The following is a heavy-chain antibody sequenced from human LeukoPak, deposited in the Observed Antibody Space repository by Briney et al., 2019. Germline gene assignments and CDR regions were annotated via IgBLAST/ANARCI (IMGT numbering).Heavy chain of an antibody. V-gene: IGHV1-2*02. Sequence: GASVKVSCKASGYSLSAYYMHWVRQAPGQGLEWMGWINANTGGTNYAQNFQGRVTMTRGTSISTVYLELSGLRSDDTAVYYCERPTYRRGACYYWFDTWGLGTLVTVSS. CDR1: GYSLSAYY. D-gene: IGHD2-21*02. CDR2: INANTGGT. J-gene: IGHJ5*02. CDR3: ERPTYRRGACYYWFDT.